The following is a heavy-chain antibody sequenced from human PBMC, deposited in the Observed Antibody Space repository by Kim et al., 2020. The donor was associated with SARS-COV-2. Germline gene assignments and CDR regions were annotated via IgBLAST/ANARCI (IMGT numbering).Heavy chain of an antibody. D-gene: IGHD2-21*02. CDR2: ISGSGGST. V-gene: IGHV3-23*01. Sequence: GGSLRLSCAASGFTFSSYAMSWVRQAPGKGLEWVSAISGSGGSTYYADSVKGRFTISRDNSKNTLYLQMNSLRAEDTAVYYCAKVVSGIVVVTAIVGFDYWGQGPLVTVSS. CDR3: AKVVSGIVVVTAIVGFDY. J-gene: IGHJ4*02. CDR1: GFTFSSYA.